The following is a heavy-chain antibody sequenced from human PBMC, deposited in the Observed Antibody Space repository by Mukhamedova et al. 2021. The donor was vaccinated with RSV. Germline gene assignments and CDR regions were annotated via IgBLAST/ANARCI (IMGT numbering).Heavy chain of an antibody. J-gene: IGHJ4*02. D-gene: IGHD5-18*01. CDR3: ANTFGGSGYSYVGN. Sequence: TISRDNSKNTLYLQMNSLGPEDTAIYYCANTFGGSGYSYVGNWGQGTRVTVSS. V-gene: IGHV3-23*01.